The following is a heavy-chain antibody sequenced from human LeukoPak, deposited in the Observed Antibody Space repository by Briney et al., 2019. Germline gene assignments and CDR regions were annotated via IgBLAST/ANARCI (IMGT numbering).Heavy chain of an antibody. J-gene: IGHJ4*02. CDR3: AGGYGSGSYYPPHLYDY. V-gene: IGHV1-2*02. CDR2: INPNSGGT. Sequence: ASVKVSCKASGYTFTGYYMHWARQAPGQGLEWMGWINPNSGGTNYAQKFQGRVTMTRDTSISTAYMELSRLRSDDTAVYYCAGGYGSGSYYPPHLYDYWGQGTLVTVSS. D-gene: IGHD3-10*01. CDR1: GYTFTGYY.